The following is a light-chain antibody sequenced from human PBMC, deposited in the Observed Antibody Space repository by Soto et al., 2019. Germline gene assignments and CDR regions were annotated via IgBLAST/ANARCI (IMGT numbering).Light chain of an antibody. CDR3: HSRA. J-gene: IGKJ5*01. Sequence: DIQLTQTPSTLPASVGDEVTITCRASQTISRWLAWYQKKPGRAPKLLIYDASTLESGVPSRFSGSGSETEFTLTISRLQPDDFATYFCHSRAFGQGTRLEIK. CDR2: DAS. V-gene: IGKV1-5*01. CDR1: QTISRW.